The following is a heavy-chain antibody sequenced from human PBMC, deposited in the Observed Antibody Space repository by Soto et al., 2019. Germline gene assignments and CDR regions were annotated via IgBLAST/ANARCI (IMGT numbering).Heavy chain of an antibody. J-gene: IGHJ4*02. Sequence: PRGEGRGGGGRIEIETDGMTTEYAAPVKGRFTISRDDSKNTLYLQMNSLKTEDTAVYDCTTHPTTAAPIFMATMRAADYWGQGTLVTVSS. CDR3: TTHPTTAAPIFMATMRAADY. CDR2: IEIETDGMTT. V-gene: IGHV3-15*04. D-gene: IGHD3-3*01.